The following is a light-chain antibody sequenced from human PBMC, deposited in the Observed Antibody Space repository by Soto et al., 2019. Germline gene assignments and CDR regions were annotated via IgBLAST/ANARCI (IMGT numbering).Light chain of an antibody. CDR2: CVA. CDR1: QTIGSIY. CDR3: QQYRTPSQT. Sequence: EMVLTQSPGTLPLSPGEIATLSCRASQTIGSIYLAWYQHRPGQAPRLLTYCVANRATGIPDRFSATGSETDFTLSISRLEPEEFAVYYCQQYRTPSQTFGPGTKVEL. V-gene: IGKV3-20*01. J-gene: IGKJ1*01.